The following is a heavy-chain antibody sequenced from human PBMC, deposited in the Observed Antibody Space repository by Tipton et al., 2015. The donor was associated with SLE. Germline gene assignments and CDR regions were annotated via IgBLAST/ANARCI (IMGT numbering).Heavy chain of an antibody. V-gene: IGHV4-61*01. CDR2: IYYSGST. Sequence: TLSLTCTVSGGSVSSTTSYWSWIRQPPGKGLEWIGYIYYSGSTNYNPSLKSRVIISVDTSNNQFSLKLSSVTAADTAVYYCARVIFSSSWPYFDHWGRGTLVTVSS. J-gene: IGHJ4*02. CDR3: ARVIFSSSWPYFDH. D-gene: IGHD6-13*01. CDR1: GGSVSSTTSY.